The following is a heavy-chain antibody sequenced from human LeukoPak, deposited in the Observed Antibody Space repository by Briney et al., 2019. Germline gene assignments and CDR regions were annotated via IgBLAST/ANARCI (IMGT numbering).Heavy chain of an antibody. CDR3: ARHNSSGWFDAFDI. V-gene: IGHV5-10-1*01. CDR2: FDPSDSYT. D-gene: IGHD6-19*01. Sequence: WESLKISCKGSGYSFTSYWISWVREMPGKGLEWMGRFDPSDSYTNYSPSFQGHFTISADKSISTAYLQWSSLKASDTAMEYCARHNSSGWFDAFDIWGQGTMVTVSS. CDR1: GYSFTSYW. J-gene: IGHJ3*02.